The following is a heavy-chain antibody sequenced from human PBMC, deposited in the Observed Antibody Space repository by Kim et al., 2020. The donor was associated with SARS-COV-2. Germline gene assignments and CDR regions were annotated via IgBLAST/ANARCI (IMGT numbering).Heavy chain of an antibody. J-gene: IGHJ4*02. D-gene: IGHD3-9*01. CDR3: ASAISRTVDY. CDR2: MCHSGST. CDR1: GGSISSSNC. Sequence: SETLSLTCAVSGGSISSSNCWSWVRQPPGKGLEWIGEMCHSGSTNYNPSLKSRVTISADKSKNQFSLKLTSVTAADTAVYYCASAISRTVDYWGQGILVTVPP. V-gene: IGHV4-4*02.